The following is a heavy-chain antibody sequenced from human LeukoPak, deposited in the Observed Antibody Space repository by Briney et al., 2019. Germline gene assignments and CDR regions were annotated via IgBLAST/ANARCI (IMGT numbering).Heavy chain of an antibody. CDR3: ARDGRYDYVWGSYRSAFYYVDY. V-gene: IGHV3-30*04. CDR1: GFTFSSYA. Sequence: GRSLRLSCAASGFTFSSYAMHWVRQAPGKGLEWVAVISHDGSNKYYADSVKGRFTISRDNSKNTLYLQMNSLRAEDTAVYYCARDGRYDYVWGSYRSAFYYVDYWGQGTLVTVSS. CDR2: ISHDGSNK. D-gene: IGHD3-16*02. J-gene: IGHJ4*02.